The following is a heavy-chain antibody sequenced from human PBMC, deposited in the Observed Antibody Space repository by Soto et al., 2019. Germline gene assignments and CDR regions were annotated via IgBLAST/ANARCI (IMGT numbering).Heavy chain of an antibody. D-gene: IGHD1-1*01. J-gene: IGHJ4*02. CDR3: AHRQGGYNWNDAYFDY. V-gene: IGHV2-5*02. Sequence: QITLKESGPTLVKPTQTLTLTCTFSGFSLSNGGVGVGWVRQPPGKALECLALIYWDDDKRYSPSLKSRLTITKDTSKNQVVLTMTNMDPVDTATYYCAHRQGGYNWNDAYFDYWGQGTLVTVSS. CDR1: GFSLSNGGVG. CDR2: IYWDDDK.